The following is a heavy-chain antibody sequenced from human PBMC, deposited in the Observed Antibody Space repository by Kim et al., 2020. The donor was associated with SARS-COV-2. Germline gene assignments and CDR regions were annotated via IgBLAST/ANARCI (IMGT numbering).Heavy chain of an antibody. D-gene: IGHD6-13*01. CDR3: ARGESISWLYYYGMDV. J-gene: IGHJ6*02. Sequence: SAKSRITINPDTSKNQFSLQLNSVTPEDTAVYYCARGESISWLYYYGMDVWGQGTTVTVSS. V-gene: IGHV6-1*01.